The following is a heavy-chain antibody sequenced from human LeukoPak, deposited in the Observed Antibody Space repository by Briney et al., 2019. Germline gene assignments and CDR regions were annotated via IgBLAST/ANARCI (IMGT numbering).Heavy chain of an antibody. CDR3: AKVTEAGRGFYYFDY. J-gene: IGHJ4*02. Sequence: GRSLRLSCAASGFTFSSYGMHWVRQAPGKGLEWVAVISYDGSNKYYADSVKGRFTISRDNSKNTLYLQMNSLRAEDTAVYYCAKVTEAGRGFYYFDYWGQGTLVTVSS. D-gene: IGHD6-19*01. CDR2: ISYDGSNK. CDR1: GFTFSSYG. V-gene: IGHV3-30*18.